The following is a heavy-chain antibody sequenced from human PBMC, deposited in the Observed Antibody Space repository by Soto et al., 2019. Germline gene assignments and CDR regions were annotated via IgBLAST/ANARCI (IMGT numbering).Heavy chain of an antibody. V-gene: IGHV1-3*04. D-gene: IGHD1-26*01. J-gene: IGHJ6*02. CDR1: GYNFTTYA. CDR2: INTGNGNT. Sequence: QVQLVQSGAEVEKPGASVKVSCKASGYNFTTYAMLWVRQAPGQRPEWMGWINTGNGNTKYSPKFQGRVTITRDTSASTAHMELSSLKSEDTAVYYCARGELLYYYSYGMDVWGQGSTVTVS. CDR3: ARGELLYYYSYGMDV.